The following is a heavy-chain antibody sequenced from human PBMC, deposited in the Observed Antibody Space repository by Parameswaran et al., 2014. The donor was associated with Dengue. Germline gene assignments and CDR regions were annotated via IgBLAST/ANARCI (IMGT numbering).Heavy chain of an antibody. Sequence: VRQAPGKGLEWIGYIYYSGSTYYNPSLKSRVTILVDTSKNQFSLKMISVSAADTAVYYCARGSTDYYYYFGMDVWGQGTTVTVSS. D-gene: IGHD5/OR15-5a*01. V-gene: IGHV4-31*02. CDR2: IYYSGST. CDR3: ARGSTDYYYYFGMDV. J-gene: IGHJ6*02.